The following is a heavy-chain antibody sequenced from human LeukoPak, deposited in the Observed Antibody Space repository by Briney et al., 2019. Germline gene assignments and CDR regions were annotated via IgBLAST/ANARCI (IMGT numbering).Heavy chain of an antibody. Sequence: SETLSLTCTVSGGSISSGSYYWSWIRQPAGKGLEWIGYIYYTGSTNYNASLKSRVTISVDTSKNHFSLKLSSVTAADTAVYYCARDGYYYGSGSYPFDPWGQGTLVTVSS. CDR2: IYYTGST. CDR3: ARDGYYYGSGSYPFDP. V-gene: IGHV4-61*10. J-gene: IGHJ5*02. CDR1: GGSISSGSYY. D-gene: IGHD3-10*01.